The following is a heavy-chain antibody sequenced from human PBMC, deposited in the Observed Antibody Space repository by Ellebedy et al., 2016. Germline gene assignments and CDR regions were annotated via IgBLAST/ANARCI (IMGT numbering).Heavy chain of an antibody. J-gene: IGHJ3*01. Sequence: GESLKISCAGSGFTFSSYGMNWVRQAPGKGLEWVSYIRNSGSTIYYADSVKGRFTISRDNAKDSLYLQMNSLRDDDTAVYYCASPRTQDAFDLWGQGTMVTVSS. CDR1: GFTFSSYG. CDR3: ASPRTQDAFDL. CDR2: IRNSGSTI. V-gene: IGHV3-48*02.